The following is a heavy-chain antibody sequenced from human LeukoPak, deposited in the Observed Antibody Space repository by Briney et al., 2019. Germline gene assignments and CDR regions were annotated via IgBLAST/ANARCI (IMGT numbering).Heavy chain of an antibody. CDR2: IYYSGST. D-gene: IGHD3-10*01. Sequence: SETLSLTCTVSGGSISSSSYYWGWIRQPPGKGLEWIGSIYYSGSTYYNPSLKSRVTISVDTSKNQFSLKLSSVTAADTAVYYCARHRYYYRSGSYHGAPYYMDVWGKGTTVTISS. CDR1: GGSISSSSYY. J-gene: IGHJ6*03. V-gene: IGHV4-39*01. CDR3: ARHRYYYRSGSYHGAPYYMDV.